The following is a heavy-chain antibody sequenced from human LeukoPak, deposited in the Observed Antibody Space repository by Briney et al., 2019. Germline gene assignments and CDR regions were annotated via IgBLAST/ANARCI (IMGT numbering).Heavy chain of an antibody. D-gene: IGHD1-26*01. Sequence: GGSLRLSCTASGFTFGDYAMSWFRQAPGKGLEWVGFIRSKAYGGTTEYAASVKGRFTISRDDSKSIAYRQMNSLKTEDTAVYYCTRLGGSYLSDYWGQGTLVTVSS. CDR3: TRLGGSYLSDY. V-gene: IGHV3-49*03. J-gene: IGHJ4*02. CDR1: GFTFGDYA. CDR2: IRSKAYGGTT.